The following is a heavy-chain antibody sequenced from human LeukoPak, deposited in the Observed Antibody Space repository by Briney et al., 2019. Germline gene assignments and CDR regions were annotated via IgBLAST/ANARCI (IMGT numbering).Heavy chain of an antibody. V-gene: IGHV4-30-4*08. J-gene: IGHJ5*02. CDR1: GGSISSGDYY. CDR2: IYYSGST. Sequence: PSETLSLTXTVSGGSISSGDYYWSWIRQPPGKGLEWIGYIYYSGSTYYNPSLKSRVTISVDTSKNQFSLKLSSVTAADTAVYYCARDTGYYDSSGEIGWFDPWGQGTLVTVSS. CDR3: ARDTGYYDSSGEIGWFDP. D-gene: IGHD3-22*01.